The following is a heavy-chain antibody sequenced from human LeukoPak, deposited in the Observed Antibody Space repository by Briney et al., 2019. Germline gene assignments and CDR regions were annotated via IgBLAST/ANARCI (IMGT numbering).Heavy chain of an antibody. Sequence: SVKVSCKASGGTFSSYAISWVRQAPGQGLEWMGGIIPIFGTANYAQKFQGRVTITTDESTSTAYMELSSLRSEDTAVYYCARETTVTSYNWFDPWGQGTLVTVSS. CDR1: GGTFSSYA. V-gene: IGHV1-69*05. J-gene: IGHJ5*02. D-gene: IGHD4-17*01. CDR3: ARETTVTSYNWFDP. CDR2: IIPIFGTA.